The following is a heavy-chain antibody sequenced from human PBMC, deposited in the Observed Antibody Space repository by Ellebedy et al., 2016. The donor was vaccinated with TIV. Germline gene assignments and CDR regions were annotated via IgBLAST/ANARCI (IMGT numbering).Heavy chain of an antibody. CDR3: ATGPTLNRAIVGATVFLY. V-gene: IGHV1-24*01. CDR2: FDPEDGET. D-gene: IGHD1-26*01. Sequence: AASVKVSCKVSGYTLTELSMHWVRQAPGKGLEWMGGFDPEDGETIYAQKFQGRVTMTEDTSTDTAYMELSSLRSEDTAVYYCATGPTLNRAIVGATVFLYWGQGTLVTVSS. CDR1: GYTLTELS. J-gene: IGHJ4*02.